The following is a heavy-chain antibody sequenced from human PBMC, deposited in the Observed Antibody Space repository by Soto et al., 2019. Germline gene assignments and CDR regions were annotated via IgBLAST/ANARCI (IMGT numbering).Heavy chain of an antibody. V-gene: IGHV4-34*01. CDR3: ASVSVAGPKYYYYYYGMDV. Sequence: PSETLSLTCAVYGGSFSGYYWSWIRQPPGKGLEWIGEINHSGSTNYNPSLKSRVTISVDTSKNQFSLKLSSVTAADTAVYYCASVSVAGPKYYYYYYGMDVWGQGTMVTVSS. D-gene: IGHD6-19*01. J-gene: IGHJ6*02. CDR1: GGSFSGYY. CDR2: INHSGST.